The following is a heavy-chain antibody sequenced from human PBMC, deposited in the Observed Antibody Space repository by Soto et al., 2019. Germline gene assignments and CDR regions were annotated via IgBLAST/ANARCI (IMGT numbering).Heavy chain of an antibody. Sequence: PSETLSLTCTVSGGSISSYYWSWIRQPPGKGLEWTGYIYYSGSTNYNPSLKSRVTISVDTSKNQFSLKLSSVTAADTAVYYCARVQYYYDSSGDFRGYYFDYWGQGTLVTVSS. D-gene: IGHD3-22*01. CDR2: IYYSGST. J-gene: IGHJ4*02. CDR1: GGSISSYY. V-gene: IGHV4-59*01. CDR3: ARVQYYYDSSGDFRGYYFDY.